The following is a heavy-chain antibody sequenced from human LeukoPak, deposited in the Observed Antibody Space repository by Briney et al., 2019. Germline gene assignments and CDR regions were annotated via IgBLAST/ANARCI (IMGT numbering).Heavy chain of an antibody. V-gene: IGHV3-23*01. CDR1: GFTFSSYA. D-gene: IGHD2-2*01. J-gene: IGHJ4*02. CDR3: AKGLGYCGSSTCYLDY. Sequence: PGGSLRLSCAASGFTFSSYAMSWVRQAPGKGLEWVSSISGSGGSTYYADSVKGRFTISRANSKNTLFLQMNSMRAEDAAVYYCAKGLGYCGSSTCYLDYWGQGTLVTVSS. CDR2: ISGSGGST.